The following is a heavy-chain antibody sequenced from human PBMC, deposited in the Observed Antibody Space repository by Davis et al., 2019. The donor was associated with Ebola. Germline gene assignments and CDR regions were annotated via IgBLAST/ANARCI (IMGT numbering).Heavy chain of an antibody. J-gene: IGHJ4*02. D-gene: IGHD1/OR15-1a*01. V-gene: IGHV3-11*04. CDR2: ISSSGSTI. CDR3: AREMRGTADSH. Sequence: PGGSLRLSCEVAGFTFNKYAMSWIRQAPGKGLEWVSYISSSGSTIYYADSVKGRFTISRDNAKNTLYLQMNSLRVEDTAMYYCAREMRGTADSHWGQGTLVTVSS. CDR1: GFTFNKYA.